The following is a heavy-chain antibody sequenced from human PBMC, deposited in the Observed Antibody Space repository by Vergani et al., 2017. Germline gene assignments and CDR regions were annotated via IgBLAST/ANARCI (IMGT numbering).Heavy chain of an antibody. D-gene: IGHD4/OR15-4a*01. CDR2: IYYSGST. Sequence: QVQLQESGPGLVKPSETLSLTCTVSNDSVSNTFYYWGWIRQTPGKGLEWIGSIYYSGSTYYNRSLESRVTMSVDTSKSQFSLKLSSVTAADTAVYYCTRHCAVVSANYGFDPWGQGTLVTVSS. V-gene: IGHV4-39*01. CDR1: NDSVSNTFYY. J-gene: IGHJ5*02. CDR3: TRHCAVVSANYGFDP.